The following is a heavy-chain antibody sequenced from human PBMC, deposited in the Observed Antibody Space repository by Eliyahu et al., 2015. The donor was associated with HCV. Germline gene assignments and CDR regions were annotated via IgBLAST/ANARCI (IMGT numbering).Heavy chain of an antibody. D-gene: IGHD2-2*01. CDR2: ISSSSSTI. J-gene: IGHJ4*02. CDR3: ARDDCSSTSCYLYYFDY. Sequence: EVQLVESGGGLVQPGGSLRLSCAASGFTFSSYSMNWVRQAPGKGLEWVSYISSSSSTIYYADSVKGRFTISRDNAKNSLYLQMNSLRDEDTAVYYCARDDCSSTSCYLYYFDYWGQGTLVTVSS. CDR1: GFTFSSYS. V-gene: IGHV3-48*02.